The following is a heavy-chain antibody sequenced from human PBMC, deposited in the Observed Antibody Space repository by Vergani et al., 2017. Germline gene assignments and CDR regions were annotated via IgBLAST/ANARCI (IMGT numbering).Heavy chain of an antibody. CDR1: GFSFNTYG. V-gene: IGHV3-33*01. CDR2: IGYDGRIK. Sequence: QVQLVESGGGVVQSGRSLRLYCATSGFSFNTYGAHWVRQAPGKGLEWVAFIGYDGRIKYNVDSVKGRFTISRDDSKRLAYLQLSGLKTEDTAVYFCSRGRGYSFGYSDYWGQGTLSPSPQ. CDR3: SRGRGYSFGYSDY. J-gene: IGHJ4*02. D-gene: IGHD5-18*01.